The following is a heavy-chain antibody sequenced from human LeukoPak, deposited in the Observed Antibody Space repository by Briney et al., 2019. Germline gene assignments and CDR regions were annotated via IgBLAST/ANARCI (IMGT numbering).Heavy chain of an antibody. CDR2: IYSGGST. V-gene: IGHV3-66*01. CDR1: GFTVSSNS. D-gene: IGHD3-22*01. Sequence: PGGSLSPSCAASGFTVSSNSMSWVRQAPGKGLEWVSVIYSGGSTFYADSVKGRFTISRDNSKNTLYLQMNSLRAEDTAVYYCARKHYYDSSGFFPPMDYWGQGTLVTVSS. CDR3: ARKHYYDSSGFFPPMDY. J-gene: IGHJ4*02.